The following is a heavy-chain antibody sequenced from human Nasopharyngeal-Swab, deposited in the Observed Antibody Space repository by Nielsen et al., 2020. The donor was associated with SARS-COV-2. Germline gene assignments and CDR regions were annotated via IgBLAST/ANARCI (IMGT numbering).Heavy chain of an antibody. CDR1: GGSISSSSYY. V-gene: IGHV4-39*02. CDR2: IYYSGST. Sequence: SETLSLTCTVSGGSISSSSYYWGWIRQPPGKGLEWIGSIYYSGSTYYNPSLKSRVTISVDTSKNQFSLRLSSVTAADTAVYYCARDLRRGGWGYDFSFDYWGQGTLVTVSS. CDR3: ARDLRRGGWGYDFSFDY. J-gene: IGHJ4*02. D-gene: IGHD5-12*01.